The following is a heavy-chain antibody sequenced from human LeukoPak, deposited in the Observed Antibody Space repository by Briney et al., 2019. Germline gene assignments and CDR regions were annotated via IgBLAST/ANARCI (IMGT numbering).Heavy chain of an antibody. V-gene: IGHV3-74*01. CDR3: ARAGGSGSYYIFGFDT. CDR2: KNSDGSST. D-gene: IGHD3-10*01. Sequence: PGVSLRLFCAPSGFILSIYWMHWVRQAPGKGLVWVSRKNSDGSSTSYAHSVKGRYTISRDNAKNTLYVQKNTLRTEHTPVYYSARAGGSGSYYIFGFDTWGREPWSPSPQ. J-gene: IGHJ5*02. CDR1: GFILSIYW.